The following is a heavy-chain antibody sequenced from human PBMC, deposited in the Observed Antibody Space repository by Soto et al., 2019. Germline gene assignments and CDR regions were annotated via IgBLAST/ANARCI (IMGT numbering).Heavy chain of an antibody. V-gene: IGHV4-30-4*01. Sequence: PSETLSLTCTVSGDSISSGDYYWSWIRQPPGKGLEWIGYIFYSGSTYYNPSLKSRVTISVDTSKNQFSLKLSSVTAADTAVYYCARGETHDVLTGYYFDCWGQGTLVTVYS. CDR2: IFYSGST. CDR3: ARGETHDVLTGYYFDC. J-gene: IGHJ4*02. D-gene: IGHD3-9*01. CDR1: GDSISSGDYY.